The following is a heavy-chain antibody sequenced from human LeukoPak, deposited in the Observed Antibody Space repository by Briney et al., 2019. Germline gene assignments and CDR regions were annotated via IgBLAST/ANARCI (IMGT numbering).Heavy chain of an antibody. D-gene: IGHD3-10*01. CDR3: ARDRVYYYGSGSYGPDY. CDR2: IWYDGSNK. V-gene: IGHV3-33*01. CDR1: GFTFRSYG. J-gene: IGHJ4*02. Sequence: PGRSLRLSCAASGFTFRSYGMHWVRQAPGKGLEWVAVIWYDGSNKHYADSVKGRFTISRDNSKNTPYLQMNSLRAEDTAVYYCARDRVYYYGSGSYGPDYWGQGTLVTVSS.